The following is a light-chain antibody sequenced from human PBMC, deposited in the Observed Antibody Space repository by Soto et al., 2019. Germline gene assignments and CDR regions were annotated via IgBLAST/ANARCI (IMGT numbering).Light chain of an antibody. J-gene: IGKJ4*01. CDR2: DAS. CDR3: QHRGNWPPGAT. CDR1: QSVRIY. V-gene: IGKV3-11*01. Sequence: EIVLTQSPATLSLSPGETATLSCRASQSVRIYLAWYQQKPGQPPRLLIYDASIRATGIPARFSGGGSGTDFTLTISSLEPADFAVYYCQHRGNWPPGATFGGGTKVEI.